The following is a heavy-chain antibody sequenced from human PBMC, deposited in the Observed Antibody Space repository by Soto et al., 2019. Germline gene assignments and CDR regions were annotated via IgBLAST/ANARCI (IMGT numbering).Heavy chain of an antibody. D-gene: IGHD1-26*01. V-gene: IGHV1-3*01. Sequence: ASVKVSCKASGYTFTSYAIHWVRQAPGQSFEWMGWINAGNGNIKYSQKFQGRVTITRDTPARTAYMELSSLRSEDTAVYYCARDHSGGNFYFYYGVDVWGQGTTVTVSS. CDR3: ARDHSGGNFYFYYGVDV. J-gene: IGHJ6*02. CDR2: INAGNGNI. CDR1: GYTFTSYA.